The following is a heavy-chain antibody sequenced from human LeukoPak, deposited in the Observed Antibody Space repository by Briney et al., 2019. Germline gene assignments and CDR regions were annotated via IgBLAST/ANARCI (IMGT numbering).Heavy chain of an antibody. CDR3: ARGGIAVAAVVDY. CDR1: GGSFSGYY. V-gene: IGHV4-34*01. Sequence: ASETLSLTCAVYGGSFSGYYWSWIRQPPGKGLEWIGEINHSGSTNYNPSLKSPVTISLDTPKNQFSLKLISVTAADKAWYYCARGGIAVAAVVDYWGQGTLVTVSS. D-gene: IGHD6-19*01. J-gene: IGHJ4*02. CDR2: INHSGST.